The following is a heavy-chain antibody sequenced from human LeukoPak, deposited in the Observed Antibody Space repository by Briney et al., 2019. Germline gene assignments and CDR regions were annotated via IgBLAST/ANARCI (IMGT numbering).Heavy chain of an antibody. V-gene: IGHV3-30-3*01. Sequence: GGSLRLSCVASGFTFNTYWIHWVRQAPGKGLEWVAVISYDGSNKYYADSVKGRFTISRDNSKNTLYLQMNSLRAEDTAVYYCARGRREADYWGQGPLVTVSS. J-gene: IGHJ4*02. D-gene: IGHD1-14*01. CDR2: ISYDGSNK. CDR3: ARGRREADY. CDR1: GFTFNTYW.